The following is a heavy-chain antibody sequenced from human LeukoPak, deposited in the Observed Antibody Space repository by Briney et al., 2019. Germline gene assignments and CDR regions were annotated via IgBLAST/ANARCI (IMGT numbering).Heavy chain of an antibody. J-gene: IGHJ4*02. D-gene: IGHD3-22*01. CDR1: GGTFSSYA. Sequence: GASVKVSCKASGGTFSSYAISWVRQAPGQGLEWMGRIIPIFGTANYAQKFQGRVTITPDESTSTAYMELSSLRSEDTAVYYCAREYYYDSSGYSPCYFDYWGQGTLVTVSS. CDR2: IIPIFGTA. V-gene: IGHV1-69*13. CDR3: AREYYYDSSGYSPCYFDY.